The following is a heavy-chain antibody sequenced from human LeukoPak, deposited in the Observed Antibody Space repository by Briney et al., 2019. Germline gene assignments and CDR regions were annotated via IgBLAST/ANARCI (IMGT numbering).Heavy chain of an antibody. CDR1: GFTFSSYA. CDR3: AKGYCSSSSCWYFEH. J-gene: IGHJ4*02. Sequence: GGSLRLSCAASGFTFSSYAMSWVRQAPGKGLEWVSAISGGGTNTYYADSVKGRFTISGDNSKNTVYLQMNSLGAEDTAVYYCAKGYCSSSSCWYFEHWGQGTPVTVSS. V-gene: IGHV3-23*01. D-gene: IGHD2-2*01. CDR2: ISGGGTNT.